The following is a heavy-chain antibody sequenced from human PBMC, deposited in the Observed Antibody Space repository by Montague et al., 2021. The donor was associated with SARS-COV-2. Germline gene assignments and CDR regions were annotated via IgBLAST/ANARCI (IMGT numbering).Heavy chain of an antibody. D-gene: IGHD2-21*01. V-gene: IGHV4-4*07. Sequence: SETLSLTCTVSGDSVTERYLNWVRQAAGKGLEWIGFIHPYGDIHYNASLKSRVILSRDASKYQFSLTLTSVTAADTAVYYCAIGGDSAKCGIWGRGTLVTVSS. CDR1: GDSVTERY. J-gene: IGHJ3*02. CDR3: AIGGDSAKCGI. CDR2: IHPYGDI.